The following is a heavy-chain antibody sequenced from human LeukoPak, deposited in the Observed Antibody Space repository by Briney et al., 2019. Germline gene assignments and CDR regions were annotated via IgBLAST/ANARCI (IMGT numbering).Heavy chain of an antibody. D-gene: IGHD4/OR15-4a*01. CDR2: INYSGST. V-gene: IGHV4-59*07. Sequence: SDTLSLMCTLSGRSISIYYWSWIRQPPGKGLEWIVSINYSGSTNYNPSLETGVTISVHTSKYPFSLKLRSVTPADTPVYYCARLGLTGFVPWCEGRLVTVSS. CDR3: ARLGLTGFVP. J-gene: IGHJ5*02. CDR1: GRSISIYY.